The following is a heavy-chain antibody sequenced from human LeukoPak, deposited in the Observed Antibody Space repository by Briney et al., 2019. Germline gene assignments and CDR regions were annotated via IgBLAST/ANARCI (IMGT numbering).Heavy chain of an antibody. V-gene: IGHV3-23*01. J-gene: IGHJ4*02. CDR1: GLTFSSYA. Sequence: GGSLRLSCAASGLTFSSYAMSWVRQAPGKGLEWVSAISGSGGSTYYADSVKGRFTISRDNSRNTLYLQMNSLRAEDTAVYYCAKPISGSFFDYWGQGTLVTVSS. CDR2: ISGSGGST. CDR3: AKPISGSFFDY. D-gene: IGHD3-10*01.